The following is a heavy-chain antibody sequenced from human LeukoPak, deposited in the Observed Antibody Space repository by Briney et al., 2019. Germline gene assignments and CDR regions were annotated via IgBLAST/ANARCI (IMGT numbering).Heavy chain of an antibody. CDR1: GGSISSSSYY. CDR2: IYYSGST. V-gene: IGHV4-39*01. J-gene: IGHJ5*02. CDR3: ARPLEGGWFDP. Sequence: SETLSLTCTVSGGSISSSSYYWGWIRQPPGKGLEWIRSIYYSGSTYYNPSLKSRVTISVDTSKNQFSLKLSSVTAADTAVYYCARPLEGGWFDPWGQGTLVTVSS. D-gene: IGHD1-1*01.